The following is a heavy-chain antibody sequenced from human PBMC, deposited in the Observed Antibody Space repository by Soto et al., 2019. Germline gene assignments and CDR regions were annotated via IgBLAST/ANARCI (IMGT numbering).Heavy chain of an antibody. Sequence: QVQLQESGPGLVKPSETLSLICIVSGDSVTSGHYFWNWIRQPPGKGLEWIGHIFFTGATNYSTTLKYRVKSSLDMSISKSYLHLTSVPAAVSATYTCANARSDTRRSSSARRLDDWGQGTTVTVSS. V-gene: IGHV4-61*01. J-gene: IGHJ6*02. CDR3: ANARSDTRRSSSARRLDD. CDR1: GDSVTSGHYF. D-gene: IGHD2-15*01. CDR2: IFFTGAT.